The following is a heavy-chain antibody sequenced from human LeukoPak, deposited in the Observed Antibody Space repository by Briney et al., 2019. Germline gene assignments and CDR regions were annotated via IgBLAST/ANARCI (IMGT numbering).Heavy chain of an antibody. CDR3: AREANYYDSSGYYYGWFDP. V-gene: IGHV4-59*01. D-gene: IGHD3-22*01. CDR1: GGSISSYY. CDR2: IYYSGST. Sequence: PSETLSLTCTVSGGSISSYYWSWIRQPPGKGLEWIGYIYYSGSTNYNPSLKSRVTISVDTSKNQFSLKLSSVTAADTAVYYCAREANYYDSSGYYYGWFDPWGQGTLVTVSS. J-gene: IGHJ5*02.